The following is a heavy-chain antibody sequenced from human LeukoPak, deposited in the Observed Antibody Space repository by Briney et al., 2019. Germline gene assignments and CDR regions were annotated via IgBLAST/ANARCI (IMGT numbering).Heavy chain of an antibody. J-gene: IGHJ4*02. CDR3: AKDVTGGGYFFDY. Sequence: GGSLRLSCAASGFTFSSYGMHWVRQAPGKGLEWVAFIRYDGSSKYYADSVKGRFTISRDNSKNTLYLQMNSLRTEDTAVYYCAKDVTGGGYFFDYWGQGTLVTVSS. V-gene: IGHV3-30*02. CDR2: IRYDGSSK. D-gene: IGHD3-16*01. CDR1: GFTFSSYG.